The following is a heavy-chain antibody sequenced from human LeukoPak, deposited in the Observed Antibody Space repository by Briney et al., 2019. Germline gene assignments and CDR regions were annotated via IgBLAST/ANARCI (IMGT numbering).Heavy chain of an antibody. CDR3: ASYYYGSGGDAFDI. Sequence: GGSLRLSCAASGFTFSSYSMNWVRQAPGKGLEWVSSISSSSSYIYYADSMKGRFTMSRDNAKNSLYLQMNSLRAEDTAVYYCASYYYGSGGDAFDIWGQGTMVTVSS. CDR2: ISSSSSYI. D-gene: IGHD3-10*01. CDR1: GFTFSSYS. V-gene: IGHV3-21*01. J-gene: IGHJ3*02.